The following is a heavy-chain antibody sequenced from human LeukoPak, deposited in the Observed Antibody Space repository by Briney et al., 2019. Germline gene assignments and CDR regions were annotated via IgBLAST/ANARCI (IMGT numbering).Heavy chain of an antibody. CDR1: GFSFSRYD. Sequence: GGSLRLSCAASGFSFSRYDIHWVRQAPGKGLEWVAFIRYDGSNKNYVDSVKGRFTISRDNFMSTVYLQMNSLRAEDTAVYYCAKGRQTITIFGGVNTPRANFDYWGQGTLVTVSS. CDR3: AKGRQTITIFGGVNTPRANFDY. CDR2: IRYDGSNK. J-gene: IGHJ4*02. D-gene: IGHD3-3*01. V-gene: IGHV3-30*02.